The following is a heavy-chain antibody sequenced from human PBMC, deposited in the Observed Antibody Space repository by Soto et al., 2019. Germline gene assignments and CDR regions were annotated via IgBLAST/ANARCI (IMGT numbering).Heavy chain of an antibody. Sequence: PGGSLRLSFAASGFTFSSYGMHWVRQAPGKGLEWVAVISYDGSNKYYADSVKGRFTISRDNSKNTLYLQMNSLRAEDTAVYCCAKDRAAGAANYYYYYGLDVWGQGTTVTVSS. D-gene: IGHD6-13*01. CDR1: GFTFSSYG. V-gene: IGHV3-30*18. J-gene: IGHJ6*02. CDR3: AKDRAAGAANYYYYYGLDV. CDR2: ISYDGSNK.